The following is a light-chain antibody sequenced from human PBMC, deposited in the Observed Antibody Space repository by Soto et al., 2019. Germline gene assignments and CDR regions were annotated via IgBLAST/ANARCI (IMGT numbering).Light chain of an antibody. V-gene: IGLV8-61*01. CDR2: STH. J-gene: IGLJ3*02. CDR3: VLYMGSGIWV. Sequence: QAVVTQEPSFSVSPGRTVTLTCGLSSGSVSTSYYPSWYQQTPGQAPRTLIYSTHTRSSGVPDRFSGSILGNKAALTITGAQADDESDYYCVLYMGSGIWVFGGGTKLTFL. CDR1: SGSVSTSYY.